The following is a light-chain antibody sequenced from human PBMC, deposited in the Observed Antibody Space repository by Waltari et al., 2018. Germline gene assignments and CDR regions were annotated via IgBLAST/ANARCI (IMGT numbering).Light chain of an antibody. Sequence: EIVLTQSPATLSLSPGDRATPSCRASQSVSSYLAWYQQKPGQAPRLLIYDASNRATGIPARFSGSGSGTDFTLTISSLEPEDFAVYYCQQRSNWPLFGQGTKLEIK. V-gene: IGKV3-11*01. CDR1: QSVSSY. CDR3: QQRSNWPL. J-gene: IGKJ2*01. CDR2: DAS.